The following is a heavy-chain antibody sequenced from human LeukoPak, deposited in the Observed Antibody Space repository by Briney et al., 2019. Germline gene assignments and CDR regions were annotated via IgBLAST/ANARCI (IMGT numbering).Heavy chain of an antibody. CDR1: GLTLSNYG. D-gene: IGHD3-22*01. CDR3: ARRGVVIRVILVGFHKEAFYFDS. CDR2: ISDSGGST. J-gene: IGHJ4*02. Sequence: GGSLRLSCAVSGLTLSNYGMSWVRQAPGKGLEWVAGISDSGGSTNYADSVKGRFTISRDNPKDTLYLQMNSLRAEDTAVYFCARRGVVIRVILVGFHKEAFYFDSWGQGALVTVSS. V-gene: IGHV3-23*01.